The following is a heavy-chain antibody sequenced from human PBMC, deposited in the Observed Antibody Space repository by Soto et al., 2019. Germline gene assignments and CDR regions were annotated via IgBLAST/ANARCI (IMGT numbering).Heavy chain of an antibody. CDR3: ARGGLSVLYIDY. CDR1: GFTFNSYA. Sequence: EVQLLESGGGLVQPGGSLRLSCAASGFTFNSYAMSWVRQAPGKGLEWVSGISSSGVSTFYADSVKGRFTISRDNSKYTLYVQMNSLRAEDTAVYYCARGGLSVLYIDYWGQGTLVTVSA. D-gene: IGHD2-8*02. CDR2: ISSSGVST. J-gene: IGHJ4*02. V-gene: IGHV3-23*01.